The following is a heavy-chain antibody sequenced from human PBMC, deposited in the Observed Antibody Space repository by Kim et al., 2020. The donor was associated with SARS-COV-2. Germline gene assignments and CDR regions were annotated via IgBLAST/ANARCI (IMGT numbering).Heavy chain of an antibody. CDR3: ARAQIIAVAGGGAFDI. V-gene: IGHV1-46*01. Sequence: KFQGRVTMTRDTSTSTVYMELSSLRSEDTAVYYCARAQIIAVAGGGAFDIWGQGTMVTVSS. J-gene: IGHJ3*02. D-gene: IGHD6-19*01.